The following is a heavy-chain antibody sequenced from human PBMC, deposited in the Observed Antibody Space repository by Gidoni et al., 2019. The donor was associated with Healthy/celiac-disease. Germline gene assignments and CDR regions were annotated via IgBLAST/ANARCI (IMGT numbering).Heavy chain of an antibody. D-gene: IGHD6-19*01. CDR2: INHSGST. Sequence: QVQLPQWGAGLLTPSEPLSVTAAVSRASFSGYYWSWIRQPPGKGLEWIGEINHSGSTNYNPSLKSRVTMSVDTSKKQFSLKLSSVTAADTAVYYCARGYPVAGSDYWGQGTLVTVSS. CDR3: ARGYPVAGSDY. J-gene: IGHJ4*02. V-gene: IGHV4-34*01. CDR1: RASFSGYY.